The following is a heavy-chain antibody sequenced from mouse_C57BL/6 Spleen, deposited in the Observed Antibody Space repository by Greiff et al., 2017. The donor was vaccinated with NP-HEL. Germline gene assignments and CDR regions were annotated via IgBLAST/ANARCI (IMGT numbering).Heavy chain of an antibody. J-gene: IGHJ3*01. Sequence: QVQLQQSGTELVKPGASVKLSCKASGYTFTSYWMHWVKQRPGQGLEWIGNINPSNGGTNYNEKFKSKATLTVDKSSSTAYMQLSSLTSEDSAVYYCARWGTTVVAPFAYWGQGTLVTVSA. V-gene: IGHV1-53*01. D-gene: IGHD1-1*01. CDR3: ARWGTTVVAPFAY. CDR2: INPSNGGT. CDR1: GYTFTSYW.